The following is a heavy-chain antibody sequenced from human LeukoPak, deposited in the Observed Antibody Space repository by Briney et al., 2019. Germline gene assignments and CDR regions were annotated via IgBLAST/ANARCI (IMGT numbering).Heavy chain of an antibody. J-gene: IGHJ4*02. V-gene: IGHV3-30*03. Sequence: GGSLRLSCAASGFTFGSYWMSWVRQAPGKGLEWVAVISYDGSNKYYADSVKGRFTISRDNSKNTLYLQMNSLRAEDTAVYYCARDLERRGEHIDYWGQGTLVTVSS. D-gene: IGHD3-16*01. CDR2: ISYDGSNK. CDR3: ARDLERRGEHIDY. CDR1: GFTFGSYW.